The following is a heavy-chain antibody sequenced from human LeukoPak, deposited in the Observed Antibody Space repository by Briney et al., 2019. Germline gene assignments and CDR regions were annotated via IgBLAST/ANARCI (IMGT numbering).Heavy chain of an antibody. Sequence: GGSLRLSCAASGFTFSSYGMSWVRQAPGKGLEWVSAISGSGGSTNSADSVKGRVTISRDNSKSTLYLQMNNLRAEDTAVYFCARALGTFGVVFVDWGQGTVVTVSS. CDR3: ARALGTFGVVFVD. CDR1: GFTFSSYG. V-gene: IGHV3-23*01. J-gene: IGHJ4*02. CDR2: ISGSGGST. D-gene: IGHD3-16*02.